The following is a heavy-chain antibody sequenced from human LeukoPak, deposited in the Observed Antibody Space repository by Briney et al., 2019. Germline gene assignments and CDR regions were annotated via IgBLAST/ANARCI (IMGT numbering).Heavy chain of an antibody. CDR1: GFTFSSYG. CDR3: AKDPGFDP. Sequence: GRSLRLSCAASGFTFSSYGMQWVRQAPGKGLEWVAVISYDGSNKYYADSVKGRFTISRDNSKNTLYLQMNSLRAEDTAVYYCAKDPGFDPWGQGTLVTVSS. V-gene: IGHV3-30*18. CDR2: ISYDGSNK. J-gene: IGHJ5*02.